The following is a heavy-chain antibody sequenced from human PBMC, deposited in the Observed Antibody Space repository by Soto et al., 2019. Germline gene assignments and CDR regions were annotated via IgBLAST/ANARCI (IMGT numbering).Heavy chain of an antibody. Sequence: GSLRLSCAASGFIFSSYAMSWVRQAPGKGLEWVSAISGSDGSTYYADSVKGRFTISRDNSRNTLYLQMNSLRAEDTAVYYCAKDGVAHIPLYTSGSSYDHWGQGTLVTVSS. V-gene: IGHV3-23*01. CDR2: ISGSDGST. D-gene: IGHD3-22*01. CDR1: GFIFSSYA. CDR3: AKDGVAHIPLYTSGSSYDH. J-gene: IGHJ4*02.